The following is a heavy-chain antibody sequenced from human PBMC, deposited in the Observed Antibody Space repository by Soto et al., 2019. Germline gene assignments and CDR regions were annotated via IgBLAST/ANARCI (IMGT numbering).Heavy chain of an antibody. Sequence: GESLKISCKDSGYSFSSYWIAWVRQMPGKGLEWMGIIYPGDSDIKYSPSFQGQVTISADKSISTAYLQWSSLKASDTAMYYCATLYFYDRQGTMDVWGQGTTVTVSS. V-gene: IGHV5-51*01. CDR2: IYPGDSDI. D-gene: IGHD3-22*01. J-gene: IGHJ6*02. CDR3: ATLYFYDRQGTMDV. CDR1: GYSFSSYW.